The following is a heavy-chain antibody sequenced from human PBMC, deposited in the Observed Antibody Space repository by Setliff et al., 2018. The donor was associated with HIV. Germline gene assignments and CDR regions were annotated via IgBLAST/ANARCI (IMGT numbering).Heavy chain of an antibody. CDR2: FYYSGTS. V-gene: IGHV4-39*07. D-gene: IGHD6-19*01. J-gene: IGHJ4*02. CDR3: AKGENEQWLVVGLFDY. Sequence: SLTCAVSGDSINNSTYYWGWIRQPPGKGLEWIGGFYYSGTSYYNPSLRSRLTISVDTSKNQFSLKLNSVTAADTAMYYCAKGENEQWLVVGLFDYWGQGTLVTVSS. CDR1: GDSINNSTYY.